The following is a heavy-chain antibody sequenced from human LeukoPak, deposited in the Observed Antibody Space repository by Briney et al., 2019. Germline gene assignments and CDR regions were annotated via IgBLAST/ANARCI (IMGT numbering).Heavy chain of an antibody. D-gene: IGHD1-1*01. J-gene: IGHJ4*02. Sequence: QAGGSLRLSCAASGFTVRSNYMSWVRQAPGKGLEWVSVIYSGGSTHYADSGKGRFTISRDDSKNTLYLQMNNLRAEDTAVYYCTTDGGYWNDVNAPFDFWGQGTLVTVS. CDR1: GFTVRSNY. CDR3: TTDGGYWNDVNAPFDF. CDR2: IYSGGST. V-gene: IGHV3-53*01.